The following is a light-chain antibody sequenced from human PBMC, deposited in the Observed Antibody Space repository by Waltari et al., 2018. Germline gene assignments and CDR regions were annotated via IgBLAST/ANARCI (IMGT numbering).Light chain of an antibody. Sequence: QSALTQPASVSGSLGQSISISCSGTYSNVGRYDLVSLYHQRPGAAPKLLIYEVLKRPSGISNRFSGSKSGNAASLTISALQPEDEGTYYCCSYASSSPRLIFGGGTELSVL. CDR1: YSNVGRYDL. CDR3: CSYASSSPRLI. V-gene: IGLV2-23*02. J-gene: IGLJ2*01. CDR2: EVL.